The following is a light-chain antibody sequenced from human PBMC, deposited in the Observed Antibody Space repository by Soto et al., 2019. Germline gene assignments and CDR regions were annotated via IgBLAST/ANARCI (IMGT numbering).Light chain of an antibody. CDR1: QTVTNN. CDR3: QQYNNCTRT. V-gene: IGKV3-15*01. J-gene: IGKJ1*01. CDR2: GAS. Sequence: EIVMTQSPATLSVSPGEGATLSCMASQTVTNNLAWYQQKPGQAPRLLIYGASTRATGIPARFSGSGSGTEFTLTISSLQSEDFAVYYCQQYNNCTRTFGKGNKVEIK.